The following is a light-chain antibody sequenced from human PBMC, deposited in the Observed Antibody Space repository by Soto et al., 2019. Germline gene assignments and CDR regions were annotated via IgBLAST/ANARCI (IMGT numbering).Light chain of an antibody. CDR1: SSNIGSNY. J-gene: IGLJ1*01. CDR2: RNN. CDR3: AAWDDSLSGPHYV. V-gene: IGLV1-47*01. Sequence: QSVLTQPPSASGTPGQRVTISCSGSSSNIGSNYVYWYQQLPGTAPKLLIYRNNQRPSGVPDRFSGSKSGTSASLAISGLRYEDEADYYCAAWDDSLSGPHYVFGTGTKVTVL.